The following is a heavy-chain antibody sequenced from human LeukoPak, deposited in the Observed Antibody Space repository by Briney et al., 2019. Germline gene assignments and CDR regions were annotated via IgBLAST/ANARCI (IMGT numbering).Heavy chain of an antibody. V-gene: IGHV4-59*01. CDR3: ARVVDLSYYYYGMDV. Sequence: SETLSLTCTVSGGSISSYYWSWIRQPPGKGLEWIGYIYYSGSTNYNPSLKSRVTISVDTSKNQFSLKLSSVTAADTAVYYCARVVDLSYYYYGMDVWGQGTTVTVSS. CDR2: IYYSGST. D-gene: IGHD2-15*01. CDR1: GGSISSYY. J-gene: IGHJ6*02.